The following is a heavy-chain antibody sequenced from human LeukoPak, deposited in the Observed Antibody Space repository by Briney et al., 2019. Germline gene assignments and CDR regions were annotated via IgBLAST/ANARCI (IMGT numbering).Heavy chain of an antibody. CDR1: GFTFRSYG. CDR3: AKDMTPLRPSSWYYFDY. V-gene: IGHV3-30*18. D-gene: IGHD6-13*01. J-gene: IGHJ4*02. CDR2: ISYDGTNK. Sequence: QPGRSLRLSCAVSGFTFRSYGMHWVRQAPVKGLEWVAVISYDGTNKYYADSVRGRFTISRDNSKDTLFLQMNSLRGEDTAVYYCAKDMTPLRPSSWYYFDYWGQGTLVTVSS.